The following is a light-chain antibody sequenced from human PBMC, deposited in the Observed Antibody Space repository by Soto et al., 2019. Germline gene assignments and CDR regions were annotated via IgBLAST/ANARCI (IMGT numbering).Light chain of an antibody. CDR2: GAS. CDR1: QSASSSY. J-gene: IGKJ1*01. Sequence: IVLTQSPGTLSLSPGERATLSCRASQSASSSYLAWYQLKPGQAPRLLMYGASNRATGIPDRFSGSGSGTDFTLTISRLEPEDFAVYYCQQYHSSPWTFGQGTQVEIE. V-gene: IGKV3-20*01. CDR3: QQYHSSPWT.